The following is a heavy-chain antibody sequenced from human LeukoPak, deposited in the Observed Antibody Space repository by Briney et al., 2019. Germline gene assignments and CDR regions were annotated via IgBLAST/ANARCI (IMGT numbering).Heavy chain of an antibody. D-gene: IGHD3-22*01. CDR1: GGSISSYY. Sequence: SETLSLTCTVSGGSISSYYWSWIRQPPGKGLEWIGYIYYSGSTNYNPSLKSRVTISVDTSKNQFSLKLGSVTAADTAVYYCARMSSGYYPNFDYWGQGTLVTVSS. J-gene: IGHJ4*02. CDR3: ARMSSGYYPNFDY. CDR2: IYYSGST. V-gene: IGHV4-59*01.